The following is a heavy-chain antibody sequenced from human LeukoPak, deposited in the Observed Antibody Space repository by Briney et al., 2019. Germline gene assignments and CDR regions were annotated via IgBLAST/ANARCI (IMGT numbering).Heavy chain of an antibody. CDR2: IHHTGSF. D-gene: IGHD3-16*01. J-gene: IGHJ4*02. V-gene: IGHV4-59*01. CDR3: TGGHWALDC. CDR1: GASTSDYY. Sequence: PSETLSLTCTIFGASTSDYYWSWVRQPPGKGLEWIGYIHHTGSFDYNPSLNSRATISLDTSKNQFSLKLTSVTAADTAVYYCTGGHWALDCWGQGPLVTVSS.